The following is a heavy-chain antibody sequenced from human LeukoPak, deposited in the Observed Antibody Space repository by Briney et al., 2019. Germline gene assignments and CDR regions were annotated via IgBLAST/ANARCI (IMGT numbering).Heavy chain of an antibody. CDR3: AKAFGWELTDSVDY. CDR1: GFTFSSYA. Sequence: PGGSLRLSCAASGFTFSSYAMHWVRQAPGKGLEWVAVISYDGSNKYYADSVKGRFTISRDNSKNTLYLQMNSLRAEDTAVYYCAKAFGWELTDSVDYWGQGTLVTVSS. CDR2: ISYDGSNK. D-gene: IGHD1-26*01. V-gene: IGHV3-30*04. J-gene: IGHJ4*02.